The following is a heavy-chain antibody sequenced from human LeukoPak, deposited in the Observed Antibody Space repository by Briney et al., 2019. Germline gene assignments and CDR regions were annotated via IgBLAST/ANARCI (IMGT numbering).Heavy chain of an antibody. J-gene: IGHJ4*02. V-gene: IGHV4-39*01. D-gene: IGHD5-18*01. Sequence: SGTLSLTCTVSGGSISSSSYYWGWIRQPPGKGLEWIGSIYYSGSTYYNPSLKSRVTISVDTSKNQFSLKLSSVTAADTAVYYCARLRGLPGDYFDYWGQGTLVTVSS. CDR1: GGSISSSSYY. CDR2: IYYSGST. CDR3: ARLRGLPGDYFDY.